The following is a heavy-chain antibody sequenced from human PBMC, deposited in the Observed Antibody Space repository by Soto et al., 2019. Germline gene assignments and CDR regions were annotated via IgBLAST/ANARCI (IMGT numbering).Heavy chain of an antibody. CDR3: ARESEDLTSSFDY. J-gene: IGHJ4*02. V-gene: IGHV3-21*06. Sequence: GGSLRLSCAASGFTFSSYAMSWVHQAPGKGLEWVSSISSTTNYIYYGDSMKGRFTISRDNAKNSLYLEMNSLRAEDTAVYYCARESEDLTSSFDYWGQGTLVTVSS. CDR2: ISSTTNYI. CDR1: GFTFSSYA.